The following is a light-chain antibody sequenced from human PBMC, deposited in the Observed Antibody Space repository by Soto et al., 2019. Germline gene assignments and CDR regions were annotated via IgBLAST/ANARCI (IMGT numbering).Light chain of an antibody. Sequence: EIVLTQSPGTLSVSPGERATLSCRASQTISSNYLAWYQQKPGQAPSLLIYGTSSRATGIPDRFSGSGSGTDFTLTISRLEPEDYAIYYCQQYVSWTFGQGTKVEIK. CDR2: GTS. CDR1: QTISSNY. CDR3: QQYVSWT. V-gene: IGKV3-20*01. J-gene: IGKJ1*01.